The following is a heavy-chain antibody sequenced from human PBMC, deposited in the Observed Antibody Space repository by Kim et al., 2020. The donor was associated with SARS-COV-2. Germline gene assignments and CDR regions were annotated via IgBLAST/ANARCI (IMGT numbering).Heavy chain of an antibody. CDR1: GGTFSSYA. J-gene: IGHJ4*02. D-gene: IGHD2-2*01. CDR3: AREGSVAVPAASGSLCY. CDR2: IIPILGIA. Sequence: SVKVSCKASGGTFSSYAISWVRQAPGQGLEWMGRIIPILGIANYAQKFQGRVTITADKSTSTAYMELSSLRSEDTAVYYCAREGSVAVPAASGSLCYWGQGTLVTVSS. V-gene: IGHV1-69*04.